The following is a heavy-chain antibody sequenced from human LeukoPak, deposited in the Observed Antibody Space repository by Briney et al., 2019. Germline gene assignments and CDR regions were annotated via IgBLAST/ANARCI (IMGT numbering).Heavy chain of an antibody. D-gene: IGHD3-10*01. V-gene: IGHV1-2*02. Sequence: ASVKVSCKASGYTFTSYYMHWVRQAPGQGLEWMGWINPNSGATNYAQKFQGRVTMTRDQSTSTAYMELSSLRSGDTAGYYCARDTFGPPHLHFQHWGQGTLVTVSS. CDR2: INPNSGAT. CDR3: ARDTFGPPHLHFQH. CDR1: GYTFTSYY. J-gene: IGHJ1*01.